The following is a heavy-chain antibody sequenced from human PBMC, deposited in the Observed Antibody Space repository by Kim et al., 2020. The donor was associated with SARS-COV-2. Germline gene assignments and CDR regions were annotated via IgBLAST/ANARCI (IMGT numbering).Heavy chain of an antibody. CDR2: IYYSGST. J-gene: IGHJ4*02. CDR1: GGSISSYY. CDR3: ARDSSQYGWNYFDY. Sequence: SETLSLTCTVSGGSISSYYWSWIRQPPGKGLEWIGYIYYSGSTNYNPSLKSRVTISVDTSKNQFSLKLSSVTAADTAVYYCARDSSQYGWNYFDYWGQGT. D-gene: IGHD6-19*01. V-gene: IGHV4-59*13.